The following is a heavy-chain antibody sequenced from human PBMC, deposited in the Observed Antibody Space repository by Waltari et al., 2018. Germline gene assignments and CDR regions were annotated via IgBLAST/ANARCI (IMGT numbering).Heavy chain of an antibody. J-gene: IGHJ3*01. Sequence: EVQLLESGGGFVQRGGSLRLSCAASGFTISDYAMSWVRQAPRRGLELVSGFSEMGGDIYYAESVKCRFTISSDTSKTTLYLQLNSLRAEDTAMYYCAKGAPLGCNRASGGDGFDVWGQGTMVTVSS. V-gene: IGHV3-23*01. CDR1: GFTISDYA. D-gene: IGHD6-25*01. CDR3: AKGAPLGCNRASGGDGFDV. CDR2: FSEMGGDI.